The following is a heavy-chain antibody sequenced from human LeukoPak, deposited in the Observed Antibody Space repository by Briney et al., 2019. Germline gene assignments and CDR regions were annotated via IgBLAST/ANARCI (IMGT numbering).Heavy chain of an antibody. CDR3: ARTPPLGWGSSWYFDL. CDR2: IYYSGST. CDR1: GGSISTGGYY. D-gene: IGHD7-27*01. V-gene: IGHV4-31*03. J-gene: IGHJ2*01. Sequence: SETLSLTCTVSGGSISTGGYYRSWIRQHPGKGLEWIGYIYYSGSTDYNPSLKSRVTISVDTSKTHFSLKLSSAAAADTAVYYGARTPPLGWGSSWYFDLWGRGTLVTVSS.